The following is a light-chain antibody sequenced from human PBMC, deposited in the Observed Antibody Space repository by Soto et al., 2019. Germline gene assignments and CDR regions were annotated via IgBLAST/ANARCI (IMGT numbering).Light chain of an antibody. Sequence: QSVLAQPASVSGSPGQSITISCSGTSSDVGAYNYVPWYQKNPGKAPKLLIYDVRYRPSGVSDRFSCSKSGNTAYLVISGLQAEDEADYYCSSFTSRHTYVFGSGTRSPS. V-gene: IGLV2-14*01. CDR1: SSDVGAYNY. J-gene: IGLJ1*01. CDR3: SSFTSRHTYV. CDR2: DVR.